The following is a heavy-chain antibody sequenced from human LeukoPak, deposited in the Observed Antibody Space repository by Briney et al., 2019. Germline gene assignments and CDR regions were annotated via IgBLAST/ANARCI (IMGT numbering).Heavy chain of an antibody. CDR2: IYHSGST. V-gene: IGHV4-38-2*02. D-gene: IGHD2-15*01. Sequence: SETLSLTCTVSGYSISSGYYWGWIRPPPGKGLEWIGSIYHSGSTYYNPSLKSRATISVDTSKNQFSLKLTSVTAADTAVYYCARKTSCSGGSCYSGWFDPWDQGTLVTVSS. J-gene: IGHJ5*02. CDR3: ARKTSCSGGSCYSGWFDP. CDR1: GYSISSGYY.